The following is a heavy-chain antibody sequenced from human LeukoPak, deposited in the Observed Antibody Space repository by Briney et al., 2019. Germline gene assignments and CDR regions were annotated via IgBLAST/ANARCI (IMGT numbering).Heavy chain of an antibody. D-gene: IGHD3-3*01. CDR1: GFTFSSYA. V-gene: IGHV3-23*01. J-gene: IGHJ4*02. CDR2: ISGSGGST. Sequence: TGGSLRLSCVASGFTFSSYAKSWVRQAPGKRLEWVSAISGSGGSTYYADSVKGRFTISRDNSKNTLYLQMNSLRAEDTAVYYCANFDFWSGYRLRDYWGQGTLVTVSS. CDR3: ANFDFWSGYRLRDY.